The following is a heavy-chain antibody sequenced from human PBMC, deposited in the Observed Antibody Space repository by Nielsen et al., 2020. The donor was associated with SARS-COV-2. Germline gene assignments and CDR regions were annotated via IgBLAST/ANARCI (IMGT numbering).Heavy chain of an antibody. Sequence: SLKISCVGSGFTFDDYAMHWVRQAPGKGLEWVSGISWNSVSIDYADSVKGRFTISRDNAKSSLYVQMNSLRAEDTAFYYCVKVYGDYVGFFDVWGRGTLVTVSS. CDR1: GFTFDDYA. V-gene: IGHV3-9*01. J-gene: IGHJ2*01. CDR2: ISWNSVSI. D-gene: IGHD4-17*01. CDR3: VKVYGDYVGFFDV.